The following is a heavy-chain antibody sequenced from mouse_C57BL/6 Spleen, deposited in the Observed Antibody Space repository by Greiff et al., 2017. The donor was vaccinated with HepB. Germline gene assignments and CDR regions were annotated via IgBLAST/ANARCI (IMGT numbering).Heavy chain of an antibody. CDR3: ASLYRYYFDY. J-gene: IGHJ2*01. CDR1: GFTFSSYG. CDR2: ISSGGSYT. V-gene: IGHV5-6*01. Sequence: EVQVVESGGDLVKPGGSLKLSCAASGFTFSSYGMSWVRQTPDKRLEWVATISSGGSYTYYPDSVKGRFTISRDNAKNTLYLQMSSLKSEDTAMYYCASLYRYYFDYWGQGTTLTVSS. D-gene: IGHD2-1*01.